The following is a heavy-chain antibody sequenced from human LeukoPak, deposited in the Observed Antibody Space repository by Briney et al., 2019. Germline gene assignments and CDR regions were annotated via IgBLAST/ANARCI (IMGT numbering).Heavy chain of an antibody. J-gene: IGHJ4*02. CDR1: GFTFSSYA. Sequence: GGSLRLSCAASGFTFSSYAMSWVRQAPGKGLEWVSAISGSGGSTYYADSVKGRFTISRDNSKNTLYLQMNSLRAEDTAVYYCAKGSLDIVVVPAATPGGDDWSQGTLVTVSS. D-gene: IGHD2-2*01. CDR3: AKGSLDIVVVPAATPGGDD. V-gene: IGHV3-23*01. CDR2: ISGSGGST.